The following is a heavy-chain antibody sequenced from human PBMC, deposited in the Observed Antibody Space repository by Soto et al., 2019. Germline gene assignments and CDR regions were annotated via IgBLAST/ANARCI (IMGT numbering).Heavy chain of an antibody. V-gene: IGHV1-69*01. CDR3: ATPDRDYYGSSGHPGPFDY. CDR1: GGTCSSYA. J-gene: IGHJ4*02. Sequence: QVQLVQSGAEVKKPGSSVKVSCKASGGTCSSYAISCVRQSPGQGLEWMGGIIPIVGTANYAQKFPGRVTITADESTSTAYMELGSLRSEDTAVSYCATPDRDYYGSSGHPGPFDYWGQGTLVSVSS. D-gene: IGHD3-22*01. CDR2: IIPIVGTA.